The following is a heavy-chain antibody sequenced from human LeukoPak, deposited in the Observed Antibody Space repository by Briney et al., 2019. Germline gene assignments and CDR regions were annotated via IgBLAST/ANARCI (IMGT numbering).Heavy chain of an antibody. J-gene: IGHJ3*02. CDR1: GYSFTSYW. Sequence: GESLKISCKGSGYSFTSYWIGWVRQMPGKGLEWMGIIYPGDSDTRYSPSFQGQVTISADKSISTAYLQWSSLKASDTAMYYCASPTPPPFGVAAEGAFDIWGQGTMVTVSS. V-gene: IGHV5-51*01. CDR3: ASPTPPPFGVAAEGAFDI. CDR2: IYPGDSDT. D-gene: IGHD3-3*01.